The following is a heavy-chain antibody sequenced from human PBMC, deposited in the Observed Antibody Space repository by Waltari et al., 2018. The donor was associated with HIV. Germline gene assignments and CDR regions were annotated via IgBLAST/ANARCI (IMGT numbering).Heavy chain of an antibody. D-gene: IGHD4-17*01. CDR1: GFTFTTYA. V-gene: IGHV3-23*01. CDR3: SKGRLTTTSFDY. J-gene: IGHJ4*02. Sequence: EVQLLESGGDLVQRGGSLRLSCAGSGFTFTTYAMAWVRQTPGKGPEWVSGIDGSGGRAYYSDSVRGRFTISRDDSKNTLYLQMNSLRTEDAAVYYCSKGRLTTTSFDYWGQGTLVTVSS. CDR2: IDGSGGRA.